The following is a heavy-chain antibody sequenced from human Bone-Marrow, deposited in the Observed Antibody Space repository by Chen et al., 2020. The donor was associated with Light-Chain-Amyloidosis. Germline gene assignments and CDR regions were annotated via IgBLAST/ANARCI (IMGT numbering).Heavy chain of an antibody. V-gene: IGHV3-23*04. CDR3: AKDRCTSISCSDFDY. CDR1: GFTFSNYA. J-gene: IGHJ4*02. Sequence: VQLVESGGGLVQPGGSLRLSCVGSGFTFSNYAMTWVRPAPGKGLEWVSVARGGDGPTYYADSVRGRFTIYRDKSNNTLYLQMNSLRAEDTAVYYCAKDRCTSISCSDFDYWGQGTLVTVSS. CDR2: ARGGDGPT. D-gene: IGHD2-2*01.